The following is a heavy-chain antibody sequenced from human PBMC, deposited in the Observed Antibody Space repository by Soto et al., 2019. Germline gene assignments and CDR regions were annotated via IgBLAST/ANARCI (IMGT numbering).Heavy chain of an antibody. V-gene: IGHV1-18*01. Sequence: QVQLVQSGAEVKKPGASVKVSCKASGYTFTSYGISWVRQAPGQGLEWIGWISAYNGNTNYAQKLQGRVTMTPETSTSTAYMELRSLRSDDTAVYYCAGRSGYSRGWFKKGGNWFAPWGHGTLVTVSS. J-gene: IGHJ5*02. CDR1: GYTFTSYG. D-gene: IGHD6-19*01. CDR3: AGRSGYSRGWFKKGGNWFAP. CDR2: ISAYNGNT.